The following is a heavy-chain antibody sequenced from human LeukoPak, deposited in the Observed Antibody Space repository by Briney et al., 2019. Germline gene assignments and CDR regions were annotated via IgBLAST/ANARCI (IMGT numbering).Heavy chain of an antibody. CDR3: AKDPTAVTGYYGMDV. Sequence: PGGSLRLSCAASGFTFSSYSMNWVRQAPGKGLEWVSYITSSSSAMYYADSVKGRFTISRDNSKNTLYLQMNSLRAEDTAVYYCAKDPTAVTGYYGMDVWGQGTTVTVSS. V-gene: IGHV3-48*01. CDR2: ITSSSSAM. J-gene: IGHJ6*02. D-gene: IGHD4-17*01. CDR1: GFTFSSYS.